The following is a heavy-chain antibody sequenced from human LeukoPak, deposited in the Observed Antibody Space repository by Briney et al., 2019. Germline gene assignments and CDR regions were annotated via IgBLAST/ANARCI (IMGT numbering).Heavy chain of an antibody. V-gene: IGHV3-43*02. Sequence: GGSLRLSCAASGFIFDDYAMHWVRQAPGKGLEWVSLISGGGGSTYYADSVKGRFTISRDNIKNSLYLQMNSLRTEDSALYYCAKDKGYFGSGSYYYYNYAMDVWGQGTTVTVSS. CDR1: GFIFDDYA. D-gene: IGHD3-10*01. J-gene: IGHJ6*02. CDR3: AKDKGYFGSGSYYYYNYAMDV. CDR2: ISGGGGST.